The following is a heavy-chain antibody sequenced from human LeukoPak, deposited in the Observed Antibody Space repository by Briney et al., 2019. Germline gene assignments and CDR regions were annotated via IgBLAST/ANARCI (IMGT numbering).Heavy chain of an antibody. J-gene: IGHJ4*02. D-gene: IGHD5-24*01. CDR1: GGSISSSSYY. CDR3: AVVEMATISFDY. Sequence: SETLSLTCTVSGGSISSSSYYWGWIRQPPGKGLEWIGSIYYGGSTYYSPSLKSRVTISVDTSKNQFSLNLSSVTAADTAVYYCAVVEMATISFDYWGQGTLVTVSS. V-gene: IGHV4-39*07. CDR2: IYYGGST.